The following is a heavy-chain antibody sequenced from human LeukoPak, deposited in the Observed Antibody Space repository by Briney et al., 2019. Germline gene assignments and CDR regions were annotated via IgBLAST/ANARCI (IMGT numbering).Heavy chain of an antibody. V-gene: IGHV3-23*01. J-gene: IGHJ4*02. Sequence: PGGSLRLSCAASGFTFSCYGMSWVRQAPGKGLEWVSAISGSGGSTYYADSVKGRFTISRDNSKNTLYLQMNSLRAEDTAVYYCAKDVTMIVVAKDYWGQGTLVTVSS. CDR2: ISGSGGST. CDR1: GFTFSCYG. D-gene: IGHD3-22*01. CDR3: AKDVTMIVVAKDY.